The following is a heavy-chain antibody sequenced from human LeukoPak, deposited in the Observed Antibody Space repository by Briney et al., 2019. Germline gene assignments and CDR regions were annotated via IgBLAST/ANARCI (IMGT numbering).Heavy chain of an antibody. CDR2: ISSSSSNI. Sequence: PGGSLRLSCAASGFTFSSYSMNWVRQAPGKGLEWVSFISSSSSNIYYADSVQGRFTISRDNAKNSLYLQMNSLRDEDTAVYYCARLYYYGSGSSDYWGQGTLVTVSS. V-gene: IGHV3-48*02. CDR1: GFTFSSYS. CDR3: ARLYYYGSGSSDY. D-gene: IGHD3-10*01. J-gene: IGHJ4*02.